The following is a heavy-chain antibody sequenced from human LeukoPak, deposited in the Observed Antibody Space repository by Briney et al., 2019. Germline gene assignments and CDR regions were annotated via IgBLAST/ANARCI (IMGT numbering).Heavy chain of an antibody. CDR2: IYTSGST. CDR1: GGSISSGSYY. Sequence: PSETLSLTCTVSGGSISSGSYYWSWIRQPAGKGLEWIGRIYTSGSTNYNPSLKSRVTISVDTSKNRFSLKLSSVTAADTAVYYCARVSTTTVTNRYYYYGMDVWGQGTTVTVSS. CDR3: ARVSTTTVTNRYYYYGMDV. J-gene: IGHJ6*02. D-gene: IGHD4-17*01. V-gene: IGHV4-61*02.